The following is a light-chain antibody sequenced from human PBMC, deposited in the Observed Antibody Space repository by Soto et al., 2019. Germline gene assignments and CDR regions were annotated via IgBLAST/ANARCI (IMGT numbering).Light chain of an antibody. Sequence: QSALTQPASVSGSPGQSITISCTGTSSDVGNYDLVSWYQQDPGKAPTLIIYEVTKRPSGVSNRFSGSKSGNTASLTISGLQPEDESDYYCCSYAGGDSYVLFGGGTKLTV. V-gene: IGLV2-23*02. CDR1: SSDVGNYDL. CDR3: CSYAGGDSYVL. J-gene: IGLJ3*02. CDR2: EVT.